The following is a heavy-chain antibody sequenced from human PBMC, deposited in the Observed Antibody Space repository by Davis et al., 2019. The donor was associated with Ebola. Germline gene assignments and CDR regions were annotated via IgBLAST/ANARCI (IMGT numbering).Heavy chain of an antibody. Sequence: ASVPVSCKASRYTFISYDLNWVRQPTAQGLAWMGWMNSNSGNTGYAQKFQGRVTMTRNTSISTAYMELSSLRSEDTAVYYCARRLGVSMDTRHDYWGQGTLVTVSS. CDR3: ARRLGVSMDTRHDY. CDR2: MNSNSGNT. D-gene: IGHD5-18*01. V-gene: IGHV1-8*01. CDR1: RYTFISYD. J-gene: IGHJ4*02.